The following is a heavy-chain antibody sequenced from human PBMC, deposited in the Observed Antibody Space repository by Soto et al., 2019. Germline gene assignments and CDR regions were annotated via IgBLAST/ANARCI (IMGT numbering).Heavy chain of an antibody. Sequence: ASVKVSCKASGYTFTSYYMHWVRQAPGQGLEWMGIINPSGGSTSYALKFQGRVTMTRDTSTSTVYMELSSLRSEDTAVYYCASTAAATGAWFDPWGQGTLVTVSS. V-gene: IGHV1-46*01. CDR1: GYTFTSYY. D-gene: IGHD6-13*01. CDR3: ASTAAATGAWFDP. J-gene: IGHJ5*02. CDR2: INPSGGST.